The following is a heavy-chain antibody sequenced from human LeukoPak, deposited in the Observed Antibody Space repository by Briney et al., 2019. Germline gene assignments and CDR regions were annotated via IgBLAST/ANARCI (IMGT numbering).Heavy chain of an antibody. CDR1: GGSFSGYY. V-gene: IGHV4-34*01. CDR3: ARIGYCSGGSCYYNWFDP. D-gene: IGHD2-15*01. J-gene: IGHJ5*02. Sequence: SETLSLTCAVYGGSFSGYYWSWIRQPPGKGLEWIGEINHSGSTNYNPSLKSRVTISVDTSKNQFSLKLSSVTAADTAVYYCARIGYCSGGSCYYNWFDPWGQGTLVTVSS. CDR2: INHSGST.